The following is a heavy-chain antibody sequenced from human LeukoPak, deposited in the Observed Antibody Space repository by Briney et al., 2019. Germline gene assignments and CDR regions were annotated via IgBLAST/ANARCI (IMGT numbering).Heavy chain of an antibody. CDR2: LYHTGSI. J-gene: IGHJ5*02. CDR3: ARAEDYYDARTSGYGVNTSPLGWFDP. V-gene: IGHV4-38-2*02. D-gene: IGHD5/OR15-5a*01. CDR1: NFSISSGYY. Sequence: SETLSLTCTVSNFSISSGYYWGWIRQPPGKGLEWIGSLYHTGSIYYNPSLKSRVASSVDTSKNQFSLKLSSVTAADTAVYYCARAEDYYDARTSGYGVNTSPLGWFDPWGQGTLVTVSS.